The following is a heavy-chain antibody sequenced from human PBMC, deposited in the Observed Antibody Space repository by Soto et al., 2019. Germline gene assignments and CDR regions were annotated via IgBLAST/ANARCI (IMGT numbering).Heavy chain of an antibody. D-gene: IGHD5-18*01. CDR3: AKDWNLWLLGWFDP. V-gene: IGHV3-23*01. CDR1: GFTFSSYA. J-gene: IGHJ5*02. Sequence: GGSLRLSCAASGFTFSSYAMSWVRQAPGKGLEWISGISGSGGRTYYADSVKGRFTISRDNSKNTLYVQINSLRAEDTAVYYCAKDWNLWLLGWFDPWGQGTLVTVSS. CDR2: ISGSGGRT.